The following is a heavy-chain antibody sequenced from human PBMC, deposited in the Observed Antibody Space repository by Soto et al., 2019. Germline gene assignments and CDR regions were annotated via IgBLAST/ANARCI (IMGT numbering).Heavy chain of an antibody. CDR3: ARHFSSGVRGVGSYYYYYGMDV. CDR2: IYYSGST. J-gene: IGHJ6*02. Sequence: SVTRSVTWTGSGGAIGTGRYYWGWIRQAQGQGLEWIGSIYYSGSTYYNPSLKSRVTISVDTSKNQFSLKLSSVTAADTAVYYCARHFSSGVRGVGSYYYYYGMDVWGQGTTVT. V-gene: IGHV4-39*01. D-gene: IGHD3-10*01. CDR1: GGAIGTGRYY.